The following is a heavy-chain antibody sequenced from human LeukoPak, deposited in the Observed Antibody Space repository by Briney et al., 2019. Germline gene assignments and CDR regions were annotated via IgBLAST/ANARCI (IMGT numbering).Heavy chain of an antibody. CDR2: ISSSGNSR. V-gene: IGHV3-48*04. CDR3: ARSYAATGYFDL. Sequence: GGSLRLSCAASGFTFSSYSMNWVRQAPGKGLEWVSYISSSGNSREYADSVKGRFTISRDNARDSLHLQMNSLRAEDTAVYYCARSYAATGYFDLWGRGTLVTVSS. CDR1: GFTFSSYS. D-gene: IGHD2-8*01. J-gene: IGHJ2*01.